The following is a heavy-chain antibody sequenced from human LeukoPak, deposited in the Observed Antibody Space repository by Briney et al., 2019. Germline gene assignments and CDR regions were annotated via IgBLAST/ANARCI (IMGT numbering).Heavy chain of an antibody. CDR2: ISYDGSNK. CDR3: ARDRVGATSHGAFDI. J-gene: IGHJ3*02. CDR1: GFTFSSYA. V-gene: IGHV3-30*04. Sequence: HSGGSLRLSCAASGFTFSSYAMHWVRQAPGKGLEWVAVISYDGSNKYYADSVKGRFTISRDNSKNTLYLQMNSLRAEDTAVYYCARDRVGATSHGAFDIWGQGTMVTVSS. D-gene: IGHD1-26*01.